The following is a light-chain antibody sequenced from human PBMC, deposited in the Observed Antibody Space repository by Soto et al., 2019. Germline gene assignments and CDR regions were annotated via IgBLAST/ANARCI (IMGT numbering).Light chain of an antibody. Sequence: QSALTQPRSVSGSPGQSVTISCTGPSSDVGDYKHVSWYQQKSGKAPKLMIYELTQRPPGVPDRFSGSMSGNMASLTISGLQAEDEADYYCCSGTGRYTRVFGGGTKLTVL. V-gene: IGLV2-11*01. CDR3: CSGTGRYTRV. CDR2: ELT. CDR1: SSDVGDYKH. J-gene: IGLJ3*02.